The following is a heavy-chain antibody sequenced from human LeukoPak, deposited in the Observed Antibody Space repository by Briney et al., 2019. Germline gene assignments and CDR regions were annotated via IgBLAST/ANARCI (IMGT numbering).Heavy chain of an antibody. V-gene: IGHV1-8*01. J-gene: IGHJ6*02. CDR1: GYTFTSYD. D-gene: IGHD6-13*01. Sequence: ASVKVSCKASGYTFTSYDINWVRQATGQGLEWMGWMNPNSGNTGYAQKLQGRVTMTRNTSISTAYMELSSPRSEDTAVYYCARQHIAAADYYYGMDVWGQGTTVTVSS. CDR3: ARQHIAAADYYYGMDV. CDR2: MNPNSGNT.